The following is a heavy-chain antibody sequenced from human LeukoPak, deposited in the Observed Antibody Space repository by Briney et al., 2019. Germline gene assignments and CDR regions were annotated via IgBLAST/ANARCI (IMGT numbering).Heavy chain of an antibody. Sequence: GASVKVSCKASGYTFTSHFMHWVRQAPGQGLEWMGIINPESGNTAYAQKFQGRITMTGDTSTSTVYMELSSLRSEDTAMYYCAKDGNWKNVPGDYYYMDVWGKGTTVAVSS. CDR1: GYTFTSHF. J-gene: IGHJ6*03. CDR3: AKDGNWKNVPGDYYYMDV. V-gene: IGHV1-46*01. CDR2: INPESGNT. D-gene: IGHD1/OR15-1a*01.